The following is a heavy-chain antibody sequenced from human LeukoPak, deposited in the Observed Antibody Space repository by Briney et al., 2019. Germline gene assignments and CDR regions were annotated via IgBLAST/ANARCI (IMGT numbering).Heavy chain of an antibody. Sequence: GGSLRLSCAASGFTFSSYAMSWVRQAPGKGLERVSAISGSSVSTYYADSVKGRFTISRDNSKNTLYLQMNSLRAKDTAVYYCAKWDTAMAYFDYWGQGTLVTVSS. CDR3: AKWDTAMAYFDY. CDR1: GFTFSSYA. V-gene: IGHV3-23*01. CDR2: ISGSSVST. D-gene: IGHD5-18*01. J-gene: IGHJ4*02.